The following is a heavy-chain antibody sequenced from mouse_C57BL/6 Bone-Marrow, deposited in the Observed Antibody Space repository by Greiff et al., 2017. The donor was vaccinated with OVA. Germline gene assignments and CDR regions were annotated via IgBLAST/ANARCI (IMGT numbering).Heavy chain of an antibody. J-gene: IGHJ2*01. Sequence: VQLQQSGAELVRPGASVKLSCTASGFNIKDDYMHWVKQRPEQGLEWIGWIDPENGDTEYASKFQGKATITADTSSHTAYLQLSSLTSEDTAVYDGTSYGNFDYWGQGTTLTVSS. V-gene: IGHV14-4*01. D-gene: IGHD2-1*01. CDR3: TSYGNFDY. CDR2: IDPENGDT. CDR1: GFNIKDDY.